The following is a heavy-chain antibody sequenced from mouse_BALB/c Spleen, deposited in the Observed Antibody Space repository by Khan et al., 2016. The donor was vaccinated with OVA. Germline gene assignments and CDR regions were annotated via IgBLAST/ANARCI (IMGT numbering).Heavy chain of an antibody. D-gene: IGHD1-1*01. Sequence: LVKTGASVKISCKASGYSFTGYYMHWVKQSHGKSLEWIGYISCSNGATSYNQKVKGKATFTVDTSSSTAYMQFNSLSSEDSAVYYCARGDYYGSSSFAYWGQGTLVTVSA. V-gene: IGHV1S34*01. CDR2: ISCSNGAT. J-gene: IGHJ3*01. CDR1: GYSFTGYY. CDR3: ARGDYYGSSSFAY.